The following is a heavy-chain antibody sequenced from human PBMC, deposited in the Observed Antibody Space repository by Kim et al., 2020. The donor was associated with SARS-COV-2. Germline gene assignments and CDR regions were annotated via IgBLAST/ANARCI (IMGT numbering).Heavy chain of an antibody. CDR2: ISGSGGST. CDR1: GFTFSSYA. V-gene: IGHV3-23*01. CDR3: AKDQGYSYGFDY. Sequence: GGSLRLSCAASGFTFSSYAMSWVRQAPGKGLEWVSAISGSGGSTYYADSVKGRFTISRDNPKNTLYLQMNSLRAEDTAVYYCAKDQGYSYGFDYWGQGTLVTVSS. D-gene: IGHD5-18*01. J-gene: IGHJ4*02.